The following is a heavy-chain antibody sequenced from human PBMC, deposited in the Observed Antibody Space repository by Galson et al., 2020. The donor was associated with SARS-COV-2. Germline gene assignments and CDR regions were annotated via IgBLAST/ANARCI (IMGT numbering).Heavy chain of an antibody. V-gene: IGHV5-10-1*01. CDR2: IDPSDSYT. J-gene: IGHJ4*02. CDR3: ARFNYPVAAIDY. Sequence: HGESLKISCKGSGYSFTSYWISWVRQMPGQGLEWMGRIDPSDSYTNYSPSFQGHVTISADKSISTAYLQWSSLKASDTAMYYCARFNYPVAAIDYWGQGTLVTVSS. CDR1: GYSFTSYW. D-gene: IGHD6-19*01.